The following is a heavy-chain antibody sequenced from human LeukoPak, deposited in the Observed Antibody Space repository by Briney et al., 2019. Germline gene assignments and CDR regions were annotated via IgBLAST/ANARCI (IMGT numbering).Heavy chain of an antibody. CDR2: IYTSGST. V-gene: IGHV4-4*07. Sequence: PSETLSLTCTVADGSISSDYWSWIRQPAGKGLEWIGRIYTSGSTNYNPSLKSRVTISVDTSKNQFSLKLSSVTAADTAVYYRARGGRWLQDVIDYWGQGTLVTVSS. J-gene: IGHJ4*02. D-gene: IGHD5-24*01. CDR3: ARGGRWLQDVIDY. CDR1: DGSISSDY.